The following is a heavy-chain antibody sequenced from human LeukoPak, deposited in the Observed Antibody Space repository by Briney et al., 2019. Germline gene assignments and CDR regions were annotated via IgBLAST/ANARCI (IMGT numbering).Heavy chain of an antibody. J-gene: IGHJ5*02. CDR3: AKVLHYDFWSGYYPRDWFDP. Sequence: GGSLRLSCAASGFTFSSYAMSWVRQAPGKGLEWVSAISGSGGSTYYADSVKGRFTISRDNSKNTLYLQMNSLRAEDTAVYYCAKVLHYDFWSGYYPRDWFDPWGQGTLVTVSS. V-gene: IGHV3-23*01. D-gene: IGHD3-3*01. CDR2: ISGSGGST. CDR1: GFTFSSYA.